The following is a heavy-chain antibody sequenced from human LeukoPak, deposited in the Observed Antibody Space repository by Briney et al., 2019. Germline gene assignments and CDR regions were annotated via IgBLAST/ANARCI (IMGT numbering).Heavy chain of an antibody. CDR1: GFTFDDHD. D-gene: IGHD1-26*01. CDR2: INWNGGST. Sequence: PGGSLRLSCVASGFTFDDHDMSWVRQAPGKGLEWVSNINWNGGSTGYADSVKGRFTFSRDNAKNSLYLQMNSLRAEDTAFYYCARGKMVGATAWGGLDYWGQGTLVTVSS. J-gene: IGHJ4*02. CDR3: ARGKMVGATAWGGLDY. V-gene: IGHV3-20*04.